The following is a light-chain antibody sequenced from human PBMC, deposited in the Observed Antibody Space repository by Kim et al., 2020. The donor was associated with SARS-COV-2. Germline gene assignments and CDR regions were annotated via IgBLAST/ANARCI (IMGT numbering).Light chain of an antibody. CDR1: QSISSW. CDR3: QQYKSYPLT. Sequence: IQMTQSPSTLSASVGDRVTITCRASQSISSWLAWYQQKPGKAPKLLIYDASSLESGVPSRFSGSGSGTEFTLTISSLQPDDFATYYCQQYKSYPLTFRGGTKVDIK. J-gene: IGKJ4*01. V-gene: IGKV1-5*01. CDR2: DAS.